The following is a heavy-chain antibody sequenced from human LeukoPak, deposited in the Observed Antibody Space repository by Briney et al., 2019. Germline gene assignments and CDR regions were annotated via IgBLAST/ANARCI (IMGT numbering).Heavy chain of an antibody. J-gene: IGHJ6*03. CDR3: GRGFVNKPPRRRYCSSTSCYTYYYYYMDV. CDR2: MNPNSGNT. CDR1: GYTFTSYD. D-gene: IGHD2-2*01. V-gene: IGHV1-8*03. Sequence: ASVKVSCKASGYTFTSYDINWVRQATGQGLEWVGWMNPNSGNTGYAQKFQGRDTITRNTSISTAYMELSSLRTEDTAVYYCGRGFVNKPPRRRYCSSTSCYTYYYYYMDVWGKGTTVTVSS.